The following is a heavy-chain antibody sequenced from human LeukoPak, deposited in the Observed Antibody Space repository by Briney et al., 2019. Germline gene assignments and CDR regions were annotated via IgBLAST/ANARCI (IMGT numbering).Heavy chain of an antibody. CDR3: ARDYNSGWWPLGY. Sequence: SQTLSLTCTVSGGSISSGGYYWSWIRQHPGKGLEWIGYIYYSGSTYYNPSLKSRVTISVDTSKNQFSLKLSSVTAADTAVYYCARDYNSGWWPLGYWGQGTLITVSS. CDR2: IYYSGST. J-gene: IGHJ4*02. D-gene: IGHD6-19*01. V-gene: IGHV4-31*03. CDR1: GGSISSGGYY.